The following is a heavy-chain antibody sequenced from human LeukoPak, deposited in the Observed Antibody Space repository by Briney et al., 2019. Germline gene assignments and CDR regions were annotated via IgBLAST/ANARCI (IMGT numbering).Heavy chain of an antibody. D-gene: IGHD4-23*01. V-gene: IGHV3-7*01. CDR3: AKDRGEYTVVTHGDAFDI. J-gene: IGHJ3*02. CDR2: IKQDGSEK. Sequence: GGSLRLSCAASGFTFSSYWMSWVRQAPGKGLEWVANIKQDGSEKYYVDSVKGRFTISRDNAKNSLYLQMNSLRAEDTAVYYCAKDRGEYTVVTHGDAFDIWGQGTMVTVSS. CDR1: GFTFSSYW.